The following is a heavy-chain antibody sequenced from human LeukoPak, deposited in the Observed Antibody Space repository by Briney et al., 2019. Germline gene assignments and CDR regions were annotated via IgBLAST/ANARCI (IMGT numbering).Heavy chain of an antibody. CDR3: AKDATYNSGWTDY. Sequence: GGSLRLSCAASGFTFDDYAMHWVRQAPGKGLEWVSYISWNSGSVIYADSVKGRFTISRDNAKNSLYLQMNSLRADDTALYYCAKDATYNSGWTDYWGQGTLVTVSS. CDR2: ISWNSGSV. D-gene: IGHD6-19*01. J-gene: IGHJ4*02. V-gene: IGHV3-9*01. CDR1: GFTFDDYA.